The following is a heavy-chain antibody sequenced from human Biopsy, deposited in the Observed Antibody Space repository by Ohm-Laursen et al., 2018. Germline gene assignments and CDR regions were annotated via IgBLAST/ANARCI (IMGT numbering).Heavy chain of an antibody. CDR3: ARGRTLGDCSGSSCYSGDN. CDR1: GGTFSSYT. CDR2: ITPIFDTA. Sequence: SSVKVSCKASGGTFSSYTFAWVRQAPGQGLEWMGGITPIFDTANYAQKFQGRVTITADRSASTAYMELSSLTSDDTAVYYCARGRTLGDCSGSSCYSGDNWGQGTLVTVSS. D-gene: IGHD2-15*01. V-gene: IGHV1-69*06. J-gene: IGHJ4*02.